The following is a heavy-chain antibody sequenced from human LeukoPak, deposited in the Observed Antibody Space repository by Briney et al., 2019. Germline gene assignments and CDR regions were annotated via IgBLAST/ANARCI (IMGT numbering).Heavy chain of an antibody. CDR1: GGSVSSGSYY. CDR3: ARDLSLDY. Sequence: SETLSLTCTVSGGSVSSGSYYWSWIRQPPGKGLEWIGYIYYSGSTNYNPSLKSRVTISVDTPKNQFSLKLSSVTAADTAVYYCARDLSLDYWGQGTLVTVSS. J-gene: IGHJ4*02. V-gene: IGHV4-61*01. CDR2: IYYSGST.